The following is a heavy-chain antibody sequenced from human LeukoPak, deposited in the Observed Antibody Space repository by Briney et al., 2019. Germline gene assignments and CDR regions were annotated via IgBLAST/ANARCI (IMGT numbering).Heavy chain of an antibody. CDR3: ARDDSSGYYYP. CDR1: GFTFSSNW. Sequence: GGSLRLSCAASGFTFSSNWMSWDRQAPGKGLEWVANIKQDGSEKYYVDSVKGRFTISRDNAKNSLYLQMNSLRAEDTAVYYCARDDSSGYYYPWGQGTLVTVSS. V-gene: IGHV3-7*01. J-gene: IGHJ5*02. CDR2: IKQDGSEK. D-gene: IGHD3-22*01.